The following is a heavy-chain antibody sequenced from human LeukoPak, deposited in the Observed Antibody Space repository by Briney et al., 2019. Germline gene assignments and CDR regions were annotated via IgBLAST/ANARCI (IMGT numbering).Heavy chain of an antibody. CDR3: ARDPKWFGELLPYGMDV. D-gene: IGHD3-10*01. CDR2: ISAYNGNT. CDR1: GYTFTSNG. V-gene: IGHV1-18*04. Sequence: ASVKVSCKASGYTFTSNGISWVRQAPGQGIEWMGWISAYNGNTNYSQKLQGRVTMTTDTSTSTAYMELRSLRSDDTAVYYCARDPKWFGELLPYGMDVWGKGTTVTVSS. J-gene: IGHJ6*04.